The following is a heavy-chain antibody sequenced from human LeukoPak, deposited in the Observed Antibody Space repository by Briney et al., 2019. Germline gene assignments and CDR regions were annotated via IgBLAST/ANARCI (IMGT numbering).Heavy chain of an antibody. V-gene: IGHV3-74*03. J-gene: IGHJ4*02. CDR1: GFTFSSYW. CDR2: INSDGSST. CDR3: AREMGTTFDY. Sequence: GGSLRLSCVASGFTFSSYWMHWVRQAPGKGLVWVSRINSDGSSTKCADSVKGRFTISRDNAKNTLYLQMNSLRAEDTAVYYCAREMGTTFDYWGQGILVTVSS. D-gene: IGHD7-27*01.